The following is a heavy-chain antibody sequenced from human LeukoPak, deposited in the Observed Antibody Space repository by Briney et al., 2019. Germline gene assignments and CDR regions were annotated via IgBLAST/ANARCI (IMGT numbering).Heavy chain of an antibody. V-gene: IGHV3-30*02. CDR1: GFIFSSYG. CDR2: IRYDGSIK. Sequence: TGGSLRLSCAASGFIFSSYGMHWVRQAPGKGLEWVAFIRYDGSIKYYADSVKGRFTISRDNAKNSLYLQMNSLRAEDTAVYYCARETFYYDNTGHYYSAFEDYWGQGTLATVSS. CDR3: ARETFYYDNTGHYYSAFEDY. J-gene: IGHJ4*02. D-gene: IGHD3-22*01.